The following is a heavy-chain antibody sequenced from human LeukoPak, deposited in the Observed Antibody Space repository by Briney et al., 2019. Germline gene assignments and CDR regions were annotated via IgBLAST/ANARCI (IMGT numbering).Heavy chain of an antibody. V-gene: IGHV4-34*01. Sequence: SETLSLTCAVYGGSFHCYYWGWLRQPPGKGLEWIGEINHSGSTNYNPSLKSRVTISVDTSKNQFSLKLSSVTAADTAVYYCGTGNYYDSSGYYYVIGIDYWGQGTLVTVSS. D-gene: IGHD3-22*01. CDR2: INHSGST. J-gene: IGHJ4*02. CDR1: GGSFHCYY. CDR3: GTGNYYDSSGYYYVIGIDY.